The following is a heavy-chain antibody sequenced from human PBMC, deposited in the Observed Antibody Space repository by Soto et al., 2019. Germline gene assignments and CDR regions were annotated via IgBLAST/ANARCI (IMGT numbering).Heavy chain of an antibody. V-gene: IGHV3-11*01. CDR2: ISSTSGTI. Sequence: LRLSCAASAFTFSDYYMTWIRQAPGKGLEWVSYISSTSGTISYADSVKGRFTLSRDNAKSSLFLQMNSLRAEDTAVYYCARAVYTSKTTFDYWGQGTLVTVSS. CDR3: ARAVYTSKTTFDY. CDR1: AFTFSDYY. D-gene: IGHD1-7*01. J-gene: IGHJ4*02.